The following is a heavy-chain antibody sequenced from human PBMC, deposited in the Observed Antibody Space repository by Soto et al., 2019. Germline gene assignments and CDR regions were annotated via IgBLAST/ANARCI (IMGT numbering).Heavy chain of an antibody. CDR3: AKYRYYHDSSGLFDY. J-gene: IGHJ4*02. Sequence: EVQLLESGGGLVQPGGSLRLSCAASGFTFSSYAMSWVRQAPGKGLEWVSAIRGSGGSTYYADSVKGRFTISRDNSKKTLYLQMNSLRAEDTAVYYCAKYRYYHDSSGLFDYWGQGNLVTVSS. CDR2: IRGSGGST. V-gene: IGHV3-23*01. CDR1: GFTFSSYA. D-gene: IGHD3-22*01.